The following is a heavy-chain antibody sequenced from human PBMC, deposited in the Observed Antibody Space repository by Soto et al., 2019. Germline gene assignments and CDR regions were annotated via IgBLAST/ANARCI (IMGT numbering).Heavy chain of an antibody. V-gene: IGHV3-23*01. Sequence: GGSLRLSCAASGFSFGGYAVTWVRQAPGKGLEWVSAISGGGGSAYYADSVKGRFTISRDNSKNTVYLQMNSLKAGDTALYYCAKTESFNGYYNAFDCWGQGARVTVSA. D-gene: IGHD3-9*01. J-gene: IGHJ4*02. CDR2: ISGGGGSA. CDR1: GFSFGGYA. CDR3: AKTESFNGYYNAFDC.